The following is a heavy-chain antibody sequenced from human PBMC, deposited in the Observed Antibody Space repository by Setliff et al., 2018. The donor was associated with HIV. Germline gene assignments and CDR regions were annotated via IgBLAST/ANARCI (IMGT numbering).Heavy chain of an antibody. CDR2: IYDSGST. V-gene: IGHV4-61*03. D-gene: IGHD2-15*01. CDR1: RYSVNSEYY. J-gene: IGHJ1*01. CDR3: AKAAPGSIPGFPEYFHH. Sequence: LSLTCTVSRYSVNSEYYWNWIRQPPGKRLEWIGYIYDSGSTNYNPSLESRVTMSLDTSNNHFSLKLTSVTAADSAVYFCAKAAPGSIPGFPEYFHHWGQGTLVTVSS.